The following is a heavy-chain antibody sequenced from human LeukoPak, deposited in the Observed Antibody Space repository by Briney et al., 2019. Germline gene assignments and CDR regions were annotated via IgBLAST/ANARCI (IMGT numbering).Heavy chain of an antibody. J-gene: IGHJ5*02. V-gene: IGHV3-7*03. CDR2: IREDGTEK. CDR1: GFTFSGAW. D-gene: IGHD6-13*01. CDR3: VKDIGAAAENWFDP. Sequence: PGGSLRLSCTASGFTFSGAWMTWVRQAPGKGLEWVANIREDGTEKNYVDSVKGRFTISRDNAENSLYLQMNSLRVEDTALYYCVKDIGAAAENWFDPWGQGTLVTVSS.